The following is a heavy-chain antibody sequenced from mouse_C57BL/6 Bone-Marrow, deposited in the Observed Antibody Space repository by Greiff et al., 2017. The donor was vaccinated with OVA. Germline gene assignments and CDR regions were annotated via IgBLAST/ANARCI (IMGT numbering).Heavy chain of an antibody. CDR1: GFTFSDYG. CDR2: ISSGSSTI. CDR3: AGYANSYAMDY. Sequence: EVKLVESGGGLVKPGGSLKLSCAASGFTFSDYGMHWVRQAPEKGLEWVAYISSGSSTIYYADTVKGRFTISRDNAKNNLYLQMSHLKSEDTAMYYCAGYANSYAMDYWGQGTSVTVSS. J-gene: IGHJ4*01. D-gene: IGHD2-1*01. V-gene: IGHV5-17*03.